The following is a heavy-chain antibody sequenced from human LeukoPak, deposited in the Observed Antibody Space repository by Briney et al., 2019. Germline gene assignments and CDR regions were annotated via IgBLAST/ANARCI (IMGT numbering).Heavy chain of an antibody. Sequence: GGSLRLSCVASGFTFTSSWMSWVRQAPGKGLEWVANIKTDGSDKYYVDSVKGRFTISRDNAKNSLYLRMNSLRVEDTAVYYCARNRLRLESWGQGILVTVSS. D-gene: IGHD2/OR15-2a*01. CDR2: IKTDGSDK. CDR1: GFTFTSSW. V-gene: IGHV3-7*01. J-gene: IGHJ4*02. CDR3: ARNRLRLES.